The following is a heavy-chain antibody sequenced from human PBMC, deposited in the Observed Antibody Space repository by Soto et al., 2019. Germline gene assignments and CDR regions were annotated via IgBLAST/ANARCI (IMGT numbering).Heavy chain of an antibody. Sequence: GGSLRLSCAASGFTFSSYAMSWVRQAPGKGLDWVSAISGSGGSTYYADSVKGRLTISRDNSKNTLYLQMNSLGAEDTAVYYCARHNGVNDAFDIWGQGTMVTVSS. CDR1: GFTFSSYA. J-gene: IGHJ3*02. CDR2: ISGSGGST. D-gene: IGHD2-8*01. V-gene: IGHV3-23*01. CDR3: ARHNGVNDAFDI.